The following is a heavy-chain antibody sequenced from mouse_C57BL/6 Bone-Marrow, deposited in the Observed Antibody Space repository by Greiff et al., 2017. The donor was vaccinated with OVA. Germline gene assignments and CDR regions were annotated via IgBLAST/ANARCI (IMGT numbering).Heavy chain of an antibody. V-gene: IGHV1-74*01. J-gene: IGHJ2*01. D-gene: IGHD1-1*01. CDR2: IHPSDSDT. CDR3: AISITTVVASYYFDY. Sequence: QVQLQQPGAELVKPGASVKVSCKASGYTFTSYWMHWVKQRPGQGLEWIGRIHPSDSDTNYNQKFKGKATLTVDKSSSTAYMQLSSLTSEDSEFYYCAISITTVVASYYFDYWGQGTTLTVSS. CDR1: GYTFTSYW.